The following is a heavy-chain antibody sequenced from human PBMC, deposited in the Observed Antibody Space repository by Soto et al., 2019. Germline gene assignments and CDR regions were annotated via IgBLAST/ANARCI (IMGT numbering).Heavy chain of an antibody. CDR3: ARGRRLDYIWGSYRSEAFDI. Sequence: ASVKVSCKASGYTFTSYGISWVRQAPGQGLEWKGKISAYNGNTNYAQKLKGRVTMTTDTSTSTAYMELRSLRSDDTAVYYCARGRRLDYIWGSYRSEAFDIWGQGTMVTVSS. CDR1: GYTFTSYG. D-gene: IGHD3-16*02. J-gene: IGHJ3*02. CDR2: ISAYNGNT. V-gene: IGHV1-18*01.